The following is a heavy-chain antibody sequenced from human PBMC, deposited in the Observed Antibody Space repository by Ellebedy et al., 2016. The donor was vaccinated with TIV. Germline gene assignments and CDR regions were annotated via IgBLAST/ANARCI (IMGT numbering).Heavy chain of an antibody. CDR1: DYTFTSYY. V-gene: IGHV1-46*01. CDR2: INPSDSST. CDR3: ARSLLWLGDDANFDY. J-gene: IGHJ4*02. D-gene: IGHD3-10*01. Sequence: AASVQVSCKASDYTFTSYYMHWVRQAPGQGLEWMGIINPSDSSTSYAQNFQGRVTITRDTSTSTVYMDLRSLRSDDTAVYYCARSLLWLGDDANFDYWGQGTLVTVSS.